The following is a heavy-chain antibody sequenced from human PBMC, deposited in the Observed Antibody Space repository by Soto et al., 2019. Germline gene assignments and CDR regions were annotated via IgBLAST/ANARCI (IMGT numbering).Heavy chain of an antibody. Sequence: PGESLKISCQSSGYTFSNFWIGWVRQLPGKGLEWMGIIYPGDHETRYSPSFHGKVTISADRSINTAYLQGNSLEASDTAFYFCARSPRSSPYFDYWGQGALVTVSS. CDR1: GYTFSNFW. J-gene: IGHJ4*02. CDR2: IYPGDHET. D-gene: IGHD6-13*01. V-gene: IGHV5-51*01. CDR3: ARSPRSSPYFDY.